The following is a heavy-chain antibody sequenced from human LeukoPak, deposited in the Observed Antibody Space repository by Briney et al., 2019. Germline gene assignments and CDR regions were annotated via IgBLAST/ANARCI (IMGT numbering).Heavy chain of an antibody. CDR3: AKGPERWLQLTYYFGY. V-gene: IGHV3-9*01. D-gene: IGHD5-24*01. CDR2: ISWNSGSI. Sequence: GRSLRLSCAASGFTFDDYAMHWVRQAPGKGLEWVSGISWNSGSIGYADSVKGRFTISRDNAKNSLYPQMNSLRAEDTALYYCAKGPERWLQLTYYFGYWGQGTLVTVSS. CDR1: GFTFDDYA. J-gene: IGHJ4*02.